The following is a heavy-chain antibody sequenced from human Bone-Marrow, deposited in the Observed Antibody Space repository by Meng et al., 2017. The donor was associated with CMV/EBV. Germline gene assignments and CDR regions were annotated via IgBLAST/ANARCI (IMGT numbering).Heavy chain of an antibody. V-gene: IGHV1-18*01. J-gene: IGHJ6*02. CDR1: GYTFTSYG. CDR2: ISAYNGKT. D-gene: IGHD3-22*01. CDR3: ARDYYDSSGYHYYYYGMDV. Sequence: ASVKVSCKASGYTFTSYGISWVRQAPGQGLEWLGWISAYNGKTSYAQKLQGRVTMTTDTSTSTAYMEVRSLRSADTAVYYCARDYYDSSGYHYYYYGMDVWGQGTTVTVSS.